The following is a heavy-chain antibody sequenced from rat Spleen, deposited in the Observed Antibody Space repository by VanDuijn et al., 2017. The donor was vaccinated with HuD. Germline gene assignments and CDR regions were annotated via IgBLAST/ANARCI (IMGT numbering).Heavy chain of an antibody. J-gene: IGHJ3*01. D-gene: IGHD5-1*01. Sequence: EVQLVESDGGLVQPGRSLKLSCAASGFTFSDYYMAWVRQAPTKGLEWVATISHDGSNTYYRDSVKGRFPISRDNGRSTLYLQMDSLRSEDTAMYYCAKTGFAYWGQGTLVTVSS. CDR3: AKTGFAY. V-gene: IGHV5-29*01. CDR1: GFTFSDYY. CDR2: ISHDGSNT.